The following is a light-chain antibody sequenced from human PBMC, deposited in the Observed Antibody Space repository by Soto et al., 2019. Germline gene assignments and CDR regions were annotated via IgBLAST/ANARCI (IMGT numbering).Light chain of an antibody. CDR1: QSISIW. J-gene: IGKJ1*01. CDR3: QHYNSYPPWT. V-gene: IGKV1-5*03. Sequence: DIQMTQSPSTLSASVGDRVTITCRASQSISIWLAWYQQEPGKTPKLLTYKASSLQIGVPSRFSGSGSGTEFTITISSLQPDDFATYYCQHYNSYPPWTGGQGTKVEIK. CDR2: KAS.